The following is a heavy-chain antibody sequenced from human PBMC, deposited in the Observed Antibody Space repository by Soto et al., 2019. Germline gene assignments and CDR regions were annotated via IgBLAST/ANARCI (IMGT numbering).Heavy chain of an antibody. CDR1: GGTFSSYT. CDR3: ARVRLRRDGYNSPFDY. Sequence: SVKVSCKASGGTFSSYTISWVRQAPGQGLEWMGGIIPIFGTANYAQKFQGRVTITADESTSTAYMELSSLRSEDTAVYYCARVRLRRDGYNSPFDYWGQGTLVTVSS. V-gene: IGHV1-69*13. J-gene: IGHJ4*02. CDR2: IIPIFGTA. D-gene: IGHD5-12*01.